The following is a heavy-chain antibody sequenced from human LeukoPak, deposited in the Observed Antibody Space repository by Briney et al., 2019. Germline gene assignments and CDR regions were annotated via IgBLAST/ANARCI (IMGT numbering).Heavy chain of an antibody. D-gene: IGHD6-6*01. CDR2: ISSSSSYI. CDR1: GFTFSSYS. CDR3: ARAPPSIAARAFDY. V-gene: IGHV3-21*01. Sequence: GGSLRPSCAASGFTFSSYSMNWVRQAPGKGLEWVSSISSSSSYIYYADSVKGRFTISRDNAKNSLYLQMNSLRAEDTAVYYCARAPPSIAARAFDYWGQGTLVTVSS. J-gene: IGHJ4*02.